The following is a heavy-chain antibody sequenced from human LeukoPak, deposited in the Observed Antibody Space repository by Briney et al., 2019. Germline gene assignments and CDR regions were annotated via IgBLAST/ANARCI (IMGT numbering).Heavy chain of an antibody. V-gene: IGHV3-23*01. CDR1: GFTVSSNY. Sequence: GGSLRLSCAASGFTVSSNYMSWVRQAPGKGLEWVSGISGSGDNTYYADSVKGRFTISRDNSKNTLYVQVNSLGTEDTAAYYCAKGSYYDSSGSFYLDYWGQGTLVTVSS. D-gene: IGHD3-22*01. J-gene: IGHJ4*02. CDR3: AKGSYYDSSGSFYLDY. CDR2: ISGSGDNT.